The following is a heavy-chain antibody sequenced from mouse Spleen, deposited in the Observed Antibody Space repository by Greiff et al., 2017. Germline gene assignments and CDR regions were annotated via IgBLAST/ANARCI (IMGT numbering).Heavy chain of an antibody. D-gene: IGHD4-1*01. CDR1: GFTFSSYA. CDR3: ARINWPLDY. CDR2: ISSGGSYT. Sequence: EVMLVESGGGLVKPGGSLKLSCAASGFTFSSYAMSWVRQTPEKRLEWVATISSGGSYTYYPDSVKGRFTISRDNAKNTLYLQMSSLRSEDTAMYYCARINWPLDYWGQGTTLTVSS. V-gene: IGHV5-9-1*01. J-gene: IGHJ2*01.